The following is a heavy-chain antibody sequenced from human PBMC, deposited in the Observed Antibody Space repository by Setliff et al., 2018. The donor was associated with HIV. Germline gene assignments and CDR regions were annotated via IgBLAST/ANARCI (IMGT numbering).Heavy chain of an antibody. V-gene: IGHV3-30-3*01. CDR3: ARDLYY. CDR2: ISYDGSNK. Sequence: LRLSCAASGFTFSSYAMHWVRQAPGKGLEWVAVISYDGSNKYYADSVKGRFTISRDNSKNTLYLQMNSLRAEDTAVYYCARDLYYWGQGTLVTVSS. J-gene: IGHJ4*02. CDR1: GFTFSSYA.